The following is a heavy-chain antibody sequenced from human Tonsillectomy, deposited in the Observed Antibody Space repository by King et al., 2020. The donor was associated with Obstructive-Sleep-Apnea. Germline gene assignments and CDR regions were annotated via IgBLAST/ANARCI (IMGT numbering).Heavy chain of an antibody. CDR1: GFTFSSYD. D-gene: IGHD6-13*01. V-gene: IGHV3-64*01. J-gene: IGHJ4*02. CDR3: ARDGYTSSSEY. Sequence: VQLVESGGGLVQPGGSLRLSCAASGFTFSSYDMHWVRQAPGKGLEYVSAISSNGGSTYYANSVKGRFTISRDNFKSTLYLQMGSLRAEDMAVYYCARDGYTSSSEYWGQGTLVTVSS. CDR2: ISSNGGST.